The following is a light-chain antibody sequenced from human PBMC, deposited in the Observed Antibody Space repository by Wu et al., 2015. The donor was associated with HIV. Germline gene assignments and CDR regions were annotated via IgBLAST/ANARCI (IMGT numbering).Light chain of an antibody. CDR3: QHRSNWPPGS. J-gene: IGKJ2*04. CDR1: QSVVSSY. CDR2: DAS. Sequence: EIVLTQSPGTLSLSPGERATLSCRASQSVVSSYLAWYQQKPGQAPRLPIYDASNRAPDIPARFSGSGSGTDFTLTISSLEPEDFAVYYCQHRSNWPPGSFGQGTKVEIK. V-gene: IGKV3-11*01.